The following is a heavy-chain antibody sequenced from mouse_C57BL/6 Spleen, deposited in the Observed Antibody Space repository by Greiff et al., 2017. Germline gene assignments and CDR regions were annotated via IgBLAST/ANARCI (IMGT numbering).Heavy chain of an antibody. J-gene: IGHJ3*01. V-gene: IGHV1-64*01. Sequence: VQLQQPGAELVKPGASVKLSCKASGYTFTSYWMHWVKQRPGQGLEWIGMIHPNSGSTNYNEKFKSKATLTVDNSSSTDYMQLSSLTSEDSAVYYCAREGYDDDGFAYWGQGTLVTVSA. CDR2: IHPNSGST. CDR3: AREGYDDDGFAY. CDR1: GYTFTSYW. D-gene: IGHD2-4*01.